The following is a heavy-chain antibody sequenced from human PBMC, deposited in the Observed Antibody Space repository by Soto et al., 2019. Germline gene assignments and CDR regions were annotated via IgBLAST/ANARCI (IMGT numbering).Heavy chain of an antibody. J-gene: IGHJ4*02. CDR1: GGPFSGYY. D-gene: IGHD6-19*01. V-gene: IGHV4-34*01. CDR3: ARGPVAGTGGFFDY. Sequence: SETLSLTCAVYGGPFSGYYWSWIRQPPGKGLEWIGEINHSGSTNYNPSLKSRVTISVDTSKNQFSLKLSSVTAADTAVYYCARGPVAGTGGFFDYWGQGTLVTVSS. CDR2: INHSGST.